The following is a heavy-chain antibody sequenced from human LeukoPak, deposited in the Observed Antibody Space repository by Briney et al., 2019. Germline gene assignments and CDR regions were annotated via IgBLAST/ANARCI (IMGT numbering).Heavy chain of an antibody. Sequence: WASVKVSCKASGGTFSSYTISWVRQAPGQGLEWMGGIIPIFGTANYAQKFQGRVTITADESTSTAYMELGSLRSEDTAVYYCARTYDILPSWFDPWGQGTLVTVSS. V-gene: IGHV1-69*13. CDR1: GGTFSSYT. CDR3: ARTYDILPSWFDP. J-gene: IGHJ5*02. D-gene: IGHD3-9*01. CDR2: IIPIFGTA.